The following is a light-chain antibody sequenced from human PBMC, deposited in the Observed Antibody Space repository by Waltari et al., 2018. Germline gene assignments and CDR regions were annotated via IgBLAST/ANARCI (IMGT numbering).Light chain of an antibody. CDR2: EVS. V-gene: IGLV2-8*01. Sequence: QSALTQPPSASGSPGQSVTISCTGTSSDVGGYNYVSWYQQHPGKAPKLLIYEVSKRPSGGPDRFSGSKSGNTASLAVSGLQAEDEADYYCSSYAGSNNGHYVFGTGTKVTVL. CDR3: SSYAGSNNGHYV. J-gene: IGLJ1*01. CDR1: SSDVGGYNY.